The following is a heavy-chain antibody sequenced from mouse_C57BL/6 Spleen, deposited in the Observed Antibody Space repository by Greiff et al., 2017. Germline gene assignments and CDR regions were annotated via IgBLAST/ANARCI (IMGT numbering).Heavy chain of an antibody. CDR3: SRYDCYDGRGAMDD. V-gene: IGHV3-1*01. D-gene: IGHD2-3*01. Sequence: VKLVESGPGMVQPSQSLSLTCTVTGYSITSGYDWHWIRPFPGTKLEWLGSISYSGSTTYNPSLKMRISITHNTSKNHFFLKLKSVTTEDTATYYCSRYDCYDGRGAMDDWGQGTSVTVSS. J-gene: IGHJ4*01. CDR2: ISYSGST. CDR1: GYSITSGYD.